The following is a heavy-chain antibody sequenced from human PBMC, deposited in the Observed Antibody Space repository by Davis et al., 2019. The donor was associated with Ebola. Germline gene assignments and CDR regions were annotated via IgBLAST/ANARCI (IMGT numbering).Heavy chain of an antibody. CDR3: ARTAVAGPFYYYYYGMDV. CDR1: GGSISSGSYY. CDR2: IYYSGST. V-gene: IGHV4-61*01. D-gene: IGHD6-19*01. J-gene: IGHJ6*04. Sequence: SETLSLTCTVSGGSISSGSYYWSWIRQPPGKGLEWIGYIYYSGSTNYNPSLKSRVTISVDTSKNQFSLKLSSVTAADTAVYYCARTAVAGPFYYYYYGMDVWGKGTTVTVSS.